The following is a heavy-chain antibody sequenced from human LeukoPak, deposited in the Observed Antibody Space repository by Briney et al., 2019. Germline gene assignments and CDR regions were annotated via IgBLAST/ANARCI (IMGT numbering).Heavy chain of an antibody. CDR1: GGTFSIYA. J-gene: IGHJ5*02. V-gene: IGHV1-69*04. CDR2: IIPILGIA. Sequence: SSVTVSCTASGGTFSIYAISWVRQAPGQGLEWMGRIIPILGIANYAQKFQGRVTITADKSTSTAYMELSSLRSEDTAVYYCARAYYYDSSGYYNWFDPWGQGTLVTVSS. D-gene: IGHD3-22*01. CDR3: ARAYYYDSSGYYNWFDP.